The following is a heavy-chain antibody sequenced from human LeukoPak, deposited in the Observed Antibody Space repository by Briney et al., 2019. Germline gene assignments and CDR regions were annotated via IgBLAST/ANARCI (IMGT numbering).Heavy chain of an antibody. Sequence: SVKVSCKASGGAFSRYAISWVRQAPGQGLEWMGGIIPMSGIANYAQKFQGRVTITADESTSTAYMELSSLRSEDTAVYYCARDRPYTGGWRGFDYWGQGTLVTVSS. V-gene: IGHV1-69*13. J-gene: IGHJ4*02. D-gene: IGHD6-19*01. CDR3: ARDRPYTGGWRGFDY. CDR2: IIPMSGIA. CDR1: GGAFSRYA.